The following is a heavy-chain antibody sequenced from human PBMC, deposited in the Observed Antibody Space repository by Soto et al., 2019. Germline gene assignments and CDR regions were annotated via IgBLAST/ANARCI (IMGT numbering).Heavy chain of an antibody. CDR1: GGSISSYY. CDR3: ASIAVAGTFATFDY. V-gene: IGHV4-59*01. CDR2: IYYSGST. Sequence: PSETLSLTCTVSGGSISSYYWSWIRQPPGKGLEWIGYIYYSGSTNYNPSLKSRVTISVDTSKNQFSLKLSSVTAADTAVYYCASIAVAGTFATFDYWGQGTLVTVSS. J-gene: IGHJ4*02. D-gene: IGHD6-19*01.